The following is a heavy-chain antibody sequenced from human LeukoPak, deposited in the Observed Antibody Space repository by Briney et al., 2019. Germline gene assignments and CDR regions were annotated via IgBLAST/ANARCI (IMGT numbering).Heavy chain of an antibody. V-gene: IGHV1-3*01. CDR1: GYTFPSYA. CDR3: ARDLYDYSNPTYFDN. J-gene: IGHJ4*02. CDR2: INAGNGNT. Sequence: ASVKVSCKASGYTFPSYAMHWVRQAPGQRLEWMGWINAGNGNTKYSQKFQGRVTITRDTSASTAYMELSSLRSEDTAVYYCARDLYDYSNPTYFDNWGQGTLVTVSS. D-gene: IGHD4-11*01.